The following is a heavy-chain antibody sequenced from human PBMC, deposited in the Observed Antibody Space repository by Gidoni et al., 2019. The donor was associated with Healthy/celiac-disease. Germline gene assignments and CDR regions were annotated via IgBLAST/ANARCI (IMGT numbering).Heavy chain of an antibody. D-gene: IGHD3-22*01. CDR1: GFSLSTSGVG. Sequence: QITLKESGPTLVKPTQTLTLTCTFSGFSLSTSGVGVGWIRPPPGKALEWLALIYWDDDKRYSPSLKSRLTITKDTSKNQVVLTMTNMDPVDTATYYCAHSEEYYDSSGPGNWFDPWGQGTLVTVSS. V-gene: IGHV2-5*02. CDR3: AHSEEYYDSSGPGNWFDP. J-gene: IGHJ5*02. CDR2: IYWDDDK.